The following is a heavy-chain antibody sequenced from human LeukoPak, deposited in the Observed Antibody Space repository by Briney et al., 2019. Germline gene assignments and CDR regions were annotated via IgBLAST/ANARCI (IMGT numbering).Heavy chain of an antibody. V-gene: IGHV1-8*01. D-gene: IGHD3-10*01. Sequence: ASVKVSCKASGYTFTSYDVNWVRQATGQGLEWMGWMNPISGDTGYALKFQGRVTMSRNTSISTAYMELGSLRSEDTAVYYCARVPRRGERFDPWGQGTLVTVSS. J-gene: IGHJ5*02. CDR1: GYTFTSYD. CDR3: ARVPRRGERFDP. CDR2: MNPISGDT.